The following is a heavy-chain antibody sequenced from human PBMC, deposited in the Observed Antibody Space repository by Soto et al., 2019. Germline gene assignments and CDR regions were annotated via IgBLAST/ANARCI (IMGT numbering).Heavy chain of an antibody. CDR3: ARDYYRFNSGYGFSMDV. J-gene: IGHJ6*02. CDR2: ISYDGSNK. D-gene: IGHD5-12*01. CDR1: GFTFSSYA. V-gene: IGHV3-30-3*01. Sequence: QVQLVESGGGVVQPGRSLRLSCAASGFTFSSYAMHWVRQAPGKGLEWVAVISYDGSNKYYADSVKGRFTISRDNSKNTQYQKMKSLRAEDTAVYYCARDYYRFNSGYGFSMDVWGQGTTVTVSS.